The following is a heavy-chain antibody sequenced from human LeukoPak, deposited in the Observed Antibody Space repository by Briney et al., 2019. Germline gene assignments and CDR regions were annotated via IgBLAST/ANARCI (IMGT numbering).Heavy chain of an antibody. CDR1: GFIFSDYH. CDR2: ISTTGTTM. V-gene: IGHV3-48*02. CDR3: ARVWQDYSGVDY. Sequence: GGSLRLSCAASGFIFSDYHINWVRQAPGRGLEWISYISTTGTTMHYADSVKGRFAISRDKAKSSLYLQMNSLRDEDTAVYYCARVWQDYSGVDYWGQGTLVTVSS. J-gene: IGHJ4*02. D-gene: IGHD2-21*01.